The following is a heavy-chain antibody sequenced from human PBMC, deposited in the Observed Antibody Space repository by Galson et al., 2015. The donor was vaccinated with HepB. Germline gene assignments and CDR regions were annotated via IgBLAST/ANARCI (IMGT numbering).Heavy chain of an antibody. Sequence: QSGAEVKKPGESLRISCKGSGYSFTSYWISWVRQMPGKGLEWMGRIDPSDSYTNYSPSFQGHVTISADKSISTAYMQWSSLKASDTAMYYCASAGVRGESFYYYGMDVWGQGTTVTVSS. CDR2: IDPSDSYT. V-gene: IGHV5-10-1*01. CDR1: GYSFTSYW. J-gene: IGHJ6*02. D-gene: IGHD3-10*01. CDR3: ASAGVRGESFYYYGMDV.